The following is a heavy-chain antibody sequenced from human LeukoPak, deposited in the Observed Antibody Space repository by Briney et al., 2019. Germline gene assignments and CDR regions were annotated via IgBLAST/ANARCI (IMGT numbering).Heavy chain of an antibody. CDR2: INVGNGNT. Sequence: GASVKVSCKASGYTFTKYAIHWVRQAPGQRPEWMGWINVGNGNTKYSQKFQGRVTITRDTSADTAYMELNSLTSEDMAMYYCARDLWGDSSEYSLNNWFDPWGQGTLVTVSS. J-gene: IGHJ5*02. CDR1: GYTFTKYA. CDR3: ARDLWGDSSEYSLNNWFDP. D-gene: IGHD3-22*01. V-gene: IGHV1-3*01.